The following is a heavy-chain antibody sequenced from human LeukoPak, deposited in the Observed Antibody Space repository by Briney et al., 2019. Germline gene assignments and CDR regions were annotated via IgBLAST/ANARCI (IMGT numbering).Heavy chain of an antibody. CDR1: GVTFSSYG. CDR3: TTKVIRGNSGDDYDD. V-gene: IGHV3-30*03. Sequence: QPGGSLRLSCAASGVTFSSYGMHWVRQAPGKGLEWVALISSDGSDKLYGDSVKGRFTISRDDSKSTLYLQMNSLRAEDTAVYYCTTKVIRGNSGDDYDDWGQGTLVTVSS. D-gene: IGHD5-12*01. J-gene: IGHJ4*02. CDR2: ISSDGSDK.